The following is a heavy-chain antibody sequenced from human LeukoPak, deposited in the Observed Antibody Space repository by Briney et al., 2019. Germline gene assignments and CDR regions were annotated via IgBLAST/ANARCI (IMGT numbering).Heavy chain of an antibody. CDR3: VREVSSGDYFDY. D-gene: IGHD3-10*01. Sequence: GGSLRLSCAASGFSFGSFWMHWVRQVPGKGLMWVARVNLDGRSTSYAEFVQGRFTISRDNARLTVYLQMNSLRADDTAVYYCVREVSSGDYFDYWGQGTLVTVSS. J-gene: IGHJ4*02. CDR1: GFSFGSFW. V-gene: IGHV3-74*01. CDR2: VNLDGRST.